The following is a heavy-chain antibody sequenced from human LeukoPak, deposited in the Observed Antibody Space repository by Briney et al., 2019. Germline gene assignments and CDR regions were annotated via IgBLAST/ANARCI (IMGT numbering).Heavy chain of an antibody. V-gene: IGHV3-23*01. CDR2: ISGSGGST. Sequence: GGSLRLSCAASGFTFSSYAMSWVRQAPGKGLEWVSSISGSGGSTYYADSAKGRFTISRDNSKNTVYLQLNSLRVEDTAIYYCGECAGGFPTEGARETLITVP. J-gene: IGHJ4*02. CDR1: GFTFSSYA. D-gene: IGHD3-16*01. CDR3: GECAGGFPTE.